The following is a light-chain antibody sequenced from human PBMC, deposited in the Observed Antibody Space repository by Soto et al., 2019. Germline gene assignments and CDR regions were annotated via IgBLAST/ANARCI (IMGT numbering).Light chain of an antibody. CDR1: QGISTY. J-gene: IGKJ5*01. Sequence: DIQLTQSPSFLSASVGDRVTITCRASQGISTYLAWYQQKPGRAPKLLVSAADTLQSGVPSRFSGSGSGTEFTLTSNRLQPEDFATYYCHQLKSYPLTFGQGTRLEIK. CDR2: AAD. CDR3: HQLKSYPLT. V-gene: IGKV1-9*01.